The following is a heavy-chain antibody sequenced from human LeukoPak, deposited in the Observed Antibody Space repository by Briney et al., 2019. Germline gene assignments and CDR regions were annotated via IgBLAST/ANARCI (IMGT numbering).Heavy chain of an antibody. CDR3: ARAYYYDSSGYGFDY. CDR1: GFTFSSYW. V-gene: IGHV3-7*04. D-gene: IGHD3-22*01. Sequence: GGSLRLSCTASGFTFSSYWMSWVRQAPGKGLEWVANIKQDGSEKYYVDSVKGRFTISRDNAKNSLYLQMNSLRAEDTAVYYCARAYYYDSSGYGFDYWGQGTLVTVSS. CDR2: IKQDGSEK. J-gene: IGHJ4*02.